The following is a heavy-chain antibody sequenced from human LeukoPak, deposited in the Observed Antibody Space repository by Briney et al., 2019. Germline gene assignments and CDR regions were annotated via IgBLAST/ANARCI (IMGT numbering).Heavy chain of an antibody. V-gene: IGHV3-48*02. CDR1: GFTFSDYH. CDR3: ARVWQDNSGVDY. J-gene: IGHJ4*02. Sequence: TGGSLRLSCAASGFTFSDYHINWVRQAPGKGLEWLSYVSPTSTSMNYADSVRGRFAISRDNAKNSLYLQMNSLRDEDTAVYYCARVWQDNSGVDYWGQGTLVTVSS. CDR2: VSPTSTSM. D-gene: IGHD2-21*01.